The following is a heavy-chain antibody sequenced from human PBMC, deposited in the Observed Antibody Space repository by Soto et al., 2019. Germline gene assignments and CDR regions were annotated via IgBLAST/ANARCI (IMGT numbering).Heavy chain of an antibody. V-gene: IGHV4-34*01. D-gene: IGHD3-10*01. J-gene: IGHJ6*02. CDR1: GGSFSGYY. CDR2: INHSGST. Sequence: PSETLSLTCAVYGGSFSGYYWSWIRQPPGKGLEWIGEINHSGSTNYNPSLKSRVTISVDTSKNQFSLKLSSVTAADTAVYYCARGHMVRGQISYYYYGMDVWGQGTTVTVSS. CDR3: ARGHMVRGQISYYYYGMDV.